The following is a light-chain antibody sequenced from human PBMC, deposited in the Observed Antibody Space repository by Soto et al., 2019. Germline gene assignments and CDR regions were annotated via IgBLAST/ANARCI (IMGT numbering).Light chain of an antibody. Sequence: DIVMTQSPDSLAVSLGERATINCKSSQSVLYSSNNKNYLAWYQQKPGQPPKLLIYWASTRESGVPDRFSGSGSGTAFTLTISSLQAEDVEVYYCQQYSSTHPYTFGQGTKLEIK. J-gene: IGKJ2*01. CDR1: QSVLYSSNNKNY. CDR2: WAS. CDR3: QQYSSTHPYT. V-gene: IGKV4-1*01.